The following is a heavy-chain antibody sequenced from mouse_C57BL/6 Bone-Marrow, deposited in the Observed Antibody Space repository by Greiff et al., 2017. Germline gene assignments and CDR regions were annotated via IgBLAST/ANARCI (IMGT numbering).Heavy chain of an antibody. CDR3: TTDGNYVEYYFDY. Sequence: EVQRVESGAELVRPGASVKLSCTASGFNIKDYYMHWVKQRPEQGLEWIGRIDPEDGDTEYASKFQGKATITADTSSNTAYLQLSSLTSEDTAVYYCTTDGNYVEYYFDYWGQGTTLTVSS. D-gene: IGHD2-1*01. V-gene: IGHV14-1*01. CDR2: IDPEDGDT. CDR1: GFNIKDYY. J-gene: IGHJ2*01.